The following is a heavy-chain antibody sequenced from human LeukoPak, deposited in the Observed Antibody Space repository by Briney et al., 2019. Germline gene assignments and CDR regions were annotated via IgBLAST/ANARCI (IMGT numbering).Heavy chain of an antibody. Sequence: SETLSLTCTVSGGSISSHYWSWIRQPPGKGLEWIGYIYYSGSTNYNPSLKSRVTISVDTSKNQFSLKLSSVTAADKAVYYCARVVLGSGHVDDWGQGALVTVSS. CDR3: ARVVLGSGHVDD. V-gene: IGHV4-59*11. CDR1: GGSISSHY. D-gene: IGHD6-19*01. J-gene: IGHJ4*02. CDR2: IYYSGST.